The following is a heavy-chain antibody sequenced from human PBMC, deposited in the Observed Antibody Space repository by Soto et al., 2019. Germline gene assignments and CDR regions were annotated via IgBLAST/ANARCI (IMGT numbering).Heavy chain of an antibody. D-gene: IGHD2-15*01. CDR3: VRDGGYCSGGSCPHFDY. Sequence: QVQLVESGGGVVQPGRSLRLSCAASGFTFSSYGMHWVRQAPGKGLEWVAVIWYDGSNKNYADSVKGRFTISRDNSKNTLYLQMNSLRAEDTAVYYCVRDGGYCSGGSCPHFDYWGQGSLVTVSS. J-gene: IGHJ4*02. CDR2: IWYDGSNK. CDR1: GFTFSSYG. V-gene: IGHV3-33*01.